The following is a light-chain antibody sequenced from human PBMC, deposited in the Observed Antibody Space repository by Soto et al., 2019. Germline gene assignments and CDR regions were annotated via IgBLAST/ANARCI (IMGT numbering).Light chain of an antibody. J-gene: IGKJ1*01. CDR3: QQSFTAPWT. CDR1: QSISTF. Sequence: DIQMTQSPYSLSASVGDRVTITCRASQSISTFLNWYQQKPGKAPNLLIYTASTLHGGVPSRFSGSGSGTDFTLTISRLQPEDFATYYCQQSFTAPWTFGQGTRVEIK. CDR2: TAS. V-gene: IGKV1-39*01.